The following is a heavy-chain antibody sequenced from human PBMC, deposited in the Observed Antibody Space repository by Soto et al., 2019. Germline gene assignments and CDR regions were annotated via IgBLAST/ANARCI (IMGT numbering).Heavy chain of an antibody. Sequence: GGSLRLSCAASGFTFSDYYMSWIRQAPGKGLEWVSYISSSGSTIYYADSVKGRFTISRDNAKNSLYLQMNSLRAEDTAVYYCARDRWAYYDCVWGSYRYDAFDIWGQGTMVTVSS. CDR2: ISSSGSTI. J-gene: IGHJ3*02. V-gene: IGHV3-11*01. CDR1: GFTFSDYY. CDR3: ARDRWAYYDCVWGSYRYDAFDI. D-gene: IGHD3-16*02.